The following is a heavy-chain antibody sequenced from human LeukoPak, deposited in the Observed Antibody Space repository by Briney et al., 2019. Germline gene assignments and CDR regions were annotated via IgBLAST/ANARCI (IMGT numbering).Heavy chain of an antibody. CDR1: GGSISSSSYY. J-gene: IGHJ4*02. Sequence: SETPSLTCTVSGGSISSSSYYWGWIRQPPGKGLEWIGTIYFSGSTYYSPSLKSRVTISVDTSKNQFSLNLTSVTAADTAVYYCARRIILTDFDYWGRGTLVTVAS. V-gene: IGHV4-39*01. CDR3: ARRIILTDFDY. CDR2: IYFSGST. D-gene: IGHD1-14*01.